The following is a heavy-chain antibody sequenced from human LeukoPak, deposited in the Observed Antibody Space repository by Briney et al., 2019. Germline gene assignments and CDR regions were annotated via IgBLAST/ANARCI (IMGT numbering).Heavy chain of an antibody. J-gene: IGHJ5*02. V-gene: IGHV1-2*02. Sequence: ASVKVSCKASGYTFTGYYMHWVRPAPGQGLERVGWINPNRGGTNYAQKFQGKVTMTRDTSISTAYMELSRLGSDDTAVYYCARDLRVVAAIRTNNWFDPWGQGTLVTVSS. CDR1: GYTFTGYY. CDR3: ARDLRVVAAIRTNNWFDP. CDR2: INPNRGGT. D-gene: IGHD2-15*01.